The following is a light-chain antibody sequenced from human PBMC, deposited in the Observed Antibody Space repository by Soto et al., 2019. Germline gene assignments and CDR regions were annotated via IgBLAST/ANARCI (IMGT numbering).Light chain of an antibody. CDR1: QSVSSSY. V-gene: IGKV3-20*01. J-gene: IGKJ1*01. CDR3: QMYGSSPPQT. Sequence: EIVLTQSPGTLSLSPGERATLSCRARQSVSSSYLAWYQQKPGQAPRLLIYGASSRATGIPDRFSGSGSGTDFTLTISRLGPDDFAVYYCQMYGSSPPQTFGQGTKVDI. CDR2: GAS.